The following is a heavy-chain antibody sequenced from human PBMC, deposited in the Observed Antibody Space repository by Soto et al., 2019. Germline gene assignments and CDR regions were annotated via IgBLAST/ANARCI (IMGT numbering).Heavy chain of an antibody. J-gene: IGHJ4*02. Sequence: GESLKISCKGSGYSFTSYWIAWVRQMPGKGLECMGIIYPGDSDTRYSPSFQGQVTISADKSSAYLQWSSLEASDTAMYYCARWYSSGLYYLDYWGQGTLVTVSS. D-gene: IGHD6-19*01. V-gene: IGHV5-51*01. CDR3: ARWYSSGLYYLDY. CDR1: GYSFTSYW. CDR2: IYPGDSDT.